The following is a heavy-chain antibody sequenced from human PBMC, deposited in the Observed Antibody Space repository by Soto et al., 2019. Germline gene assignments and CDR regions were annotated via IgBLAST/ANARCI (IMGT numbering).Heavy chain of an antibody. V-gene: IGHV1-2*02. CDR1: GYTFTGYY. D-gene: IGHD2-2*01. CDR3: ARERYQVISDGMDV. CDR2: INPQTGGT. Sequence: QVQLVHSGAEVKTPGASVRVSCKASGYTFTGYYIHWVREAPGQGLEWMGWINPQTGGTSYGQKFQGRVTLSRDTSINTAYLELSRLRFDDAAVYFCARERYQVISDGMDVWGQGTTVTVSS. J-gene: IGHJ6*02.